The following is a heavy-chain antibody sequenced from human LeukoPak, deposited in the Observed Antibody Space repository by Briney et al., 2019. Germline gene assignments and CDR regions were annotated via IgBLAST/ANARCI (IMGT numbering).Heavy chain of an antibody. CDR3: ARGLYDDNGGF. CDR2: IYSGGTI. Sequence: GGSLRLSCAASGFTVSNNYMSWVRQAPGRGLEWVSVIYSGGTIYHADSVKGRFIISRDNSKNTLFLQMNSLRADDTAVYYCARGLYDDNGGFWGQGTMVTVSS. D-gene: IGHD3-22*01. J-gene: IGHJ3*01. CDR1: GFTVSNNY. V-gene: IGHV3-53*01.